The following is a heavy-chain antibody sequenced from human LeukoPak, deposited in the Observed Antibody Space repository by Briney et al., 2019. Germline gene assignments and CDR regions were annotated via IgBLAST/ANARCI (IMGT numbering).Heavy chain of an antibody. V-gene: IGHV3-30*03. D-gene: IGHD5-24*01. CDR1: GFTFSSYG. Sequence: GGSLRLSCAASGFTFSSYGMHWVRQAPGKGLEWVAVISYDGSNKYYADSVKGRFTISRDNSKNTLYLQMNSLRAEDTAVYYCARGQNGYNVLKFYNYYYYYMDVWGKGTTVTVSS. CDR2: ISYDGSNK. J-gene: IGHJ6*03. CDR3: ARGQNGYNVLKFYNYYYYYMDV.